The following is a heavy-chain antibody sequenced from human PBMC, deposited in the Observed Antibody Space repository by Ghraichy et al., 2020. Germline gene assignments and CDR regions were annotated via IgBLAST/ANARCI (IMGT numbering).Heavy chain of an antibody. Sequence: SETLSLTCAVYGGSFSGYYWSWIRQPPGKGLEWIGEINHSGSTNYNPSLKSRVTISVDTSKNQFSLKLSSVTAADTAVYYCARGRRQLVQGGWYFDLWGRGPLVTVSS. J-gene: IGHJ2*01. CDR3: ARGRRQLVQGGWYFDL. CDR2: INHSGST. V-gene: IGHV4-34*01. CDR1: GGSFSGYY. D-gene: IGHD6-13*01.